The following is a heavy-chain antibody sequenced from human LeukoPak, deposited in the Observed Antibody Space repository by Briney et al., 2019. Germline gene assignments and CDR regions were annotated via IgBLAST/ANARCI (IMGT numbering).Heavy chain of an antibody. D-gene: IGHD1-26*01. CDR1: GFTFRSYD. CDR3: AGSGSHVY. J-gene: IGHJ4*02. Sequence: GGSLRLSCAASGFTFRSYDINWVRQAPGKGLEWVSSITGNGASTNFAASVKGRFTISRDNSKNTAYLQMNSLRAEDTAVYYCAGSGSHVYWGQGTLVTVSS. V-gene: IGHV3-23*01. CDR2: ITGNGAST.